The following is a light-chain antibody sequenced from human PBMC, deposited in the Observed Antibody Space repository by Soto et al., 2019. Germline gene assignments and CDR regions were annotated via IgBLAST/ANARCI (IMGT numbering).Light chain of an antibody. J-gene: IGLJ2*01. CDR2: DVS. Sequence: QSALTQPASVSGSPGQSITISCTGTSSDVGGYNYVSWYQQHPGKAPKLIIYDVSNRPSGVSNRFSASKSGNTASLTISGLQAEDESDYYCSSYASSDTPVLFGGGTKLTVL. CDR3: SSYASSDTPVL. V-gene: IGLV2-14*03. CDR1: SSDVGGYNY.